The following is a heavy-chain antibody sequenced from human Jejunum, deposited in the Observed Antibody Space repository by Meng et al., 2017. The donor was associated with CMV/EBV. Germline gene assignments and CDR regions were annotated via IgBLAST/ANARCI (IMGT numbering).Heavy chain of an antibody. Sequence: SGLAFSDYAMSWVRQAPGKGLEWVSGIGGGAARTYYADSVRGRFTISRDNSKNTMYLQMNSLRAEDTAVYYCGGPRITATGLTHFDHWGQGTLVTVSS. CDR1: GLAFSDYA. CDR3: GGPRITATGLTHFDH. V-gene: IGHV3-23*01. J-gene: IGHJ4*02. D-gene: IGHD6-13*01. CDR2: IGGGAART.